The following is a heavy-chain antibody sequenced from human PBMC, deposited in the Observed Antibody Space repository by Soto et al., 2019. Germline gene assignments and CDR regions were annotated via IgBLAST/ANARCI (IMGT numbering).Heavy chain of an antibody. D-gene: IGHD2-2*01. V-gene: IGHV3-23*01. Sequence: GGSLRLSCAASGFTFSSYAMSWVRQAPGKGLEWVSGLSGSGASTYYADSVKGRFTISRDNSKNTVYLQMNTLSPEDTAVYYCAKQFGIVSAWGLWDYWGQGTLVTVSS. CDR2: LSGSGAST. CDR3: AKQFGIVSAWGLWDY. CDR1: GFTFSSYA. J-gene: IGHJ4*02.